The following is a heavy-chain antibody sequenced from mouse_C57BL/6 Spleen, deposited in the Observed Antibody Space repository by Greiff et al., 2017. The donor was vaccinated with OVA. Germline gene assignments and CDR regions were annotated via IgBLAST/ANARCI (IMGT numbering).Heavy chain of an antibody. CDR1: GYTFTSYW. V-gene: IGHV1-52*01. CDR2: IDPSDSET. D-gene: IGHD1-1*02. CDR3: ASMAIYFDY. Sequence: QVHVKQPGAELVRPGSSVKLSCKASGYTFTSYWMHWVKQRPIQGLEWIGNIDPSDSETHYNQKFKDKATLTVDKSSSTAYMQLSSLTSEDSAVYYCASMAIYFDYWGQGTTLTVSS. J-gene: IGHJ2*01.